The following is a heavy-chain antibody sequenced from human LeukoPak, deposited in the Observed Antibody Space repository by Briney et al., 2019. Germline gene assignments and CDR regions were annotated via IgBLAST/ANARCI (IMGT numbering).Heavy chain of an antibody. D-gene: IGHD5-12*01. Sequence: PGGSLRLSCAASGFTVSSNYMSWVRQAPGKGLECVSVIYSGGSTYYADSVKGRFIISRDNSKNTMYLQMNSLRAEDTAVYYCARTLGYHPYYFDYWGQGALVTVSS. CDR3: ARTLGYHPYYFDY. CDR2: IYSGGST. CDR1: GFTVSSNY. J-gene: IGHJ4*02. V-gene: IGHV3-53*01.